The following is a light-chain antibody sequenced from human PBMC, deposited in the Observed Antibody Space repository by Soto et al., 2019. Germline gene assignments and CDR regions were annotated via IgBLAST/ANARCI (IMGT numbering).Light chain of an antibody. CDR2: SYN. Sequence: QSVLTQPPSASGTPGQRVTISCSGSSSNIGSNTVNLYQQIPGTAPKLLIYSYNQLPSGVPDRFSDSKSGTSASLAISGLQSEDEADYYCAAWDDSLNGYVFGTGTKLTVL. V-gene: IGLV1-44*01. CDR3: AAWDDSLNGYV. J-gene: IGLJ1*01. CDR1: SSNIGSNT.